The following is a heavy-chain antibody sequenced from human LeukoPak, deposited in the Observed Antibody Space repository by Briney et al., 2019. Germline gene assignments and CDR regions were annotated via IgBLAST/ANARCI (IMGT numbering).Heavy chain of an antibody. D-gene: IGHD3-10*02. CDR1: GFTFSSYW. Sequence: GGSLRLSCAASGFTFSSYWMHWVRQAPGKGLVGVSRINSDGRSTNYADSVEGRFTISRDNAKNSLYLQMNSLRAEDTAVYYCAELGITMIGGVWGKGTTVTISS. V-gene: IGHV3-74*01. CDR2: INSDGRST. J-gene: IGHJ6*04. CDR3: AELGITMIGGV.